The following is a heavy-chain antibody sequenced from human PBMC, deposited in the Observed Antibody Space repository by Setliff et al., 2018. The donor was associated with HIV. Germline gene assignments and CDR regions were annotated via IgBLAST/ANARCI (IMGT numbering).Heavy chain of an antibody. D-gene: IGHD1-1*01. CDR1: GFTFSNAW. J-gene: IGHJ4*02. V-gene: IGHV3-15*07. CDR3: ASARIPTGGTSTSLDF. Sequence: PGGSLRLSCAASGFTFSNAWMNWVRQAPGKGLEWVGRIKSKTDGGTTDYAAPVKGRFTISRDDSKNTLYLQMNTLRPEDTAVYYCASARIPTGGTSTSLDFWGQGALVTVSS. CDR2: IKSKTDGGTT.